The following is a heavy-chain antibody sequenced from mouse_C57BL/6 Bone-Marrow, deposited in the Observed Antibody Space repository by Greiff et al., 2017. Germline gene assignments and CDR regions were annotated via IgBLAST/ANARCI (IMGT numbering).Heavy chain of an antibody. CDR1: GFNIKDDY. Sequence: EVKLQESGAELVRPGASVKLSCTASGFNIKDDYMHWVKQRPEQGLEWIGWIDPENGDTEYASKFQGKATITADTSSNTAYLQLSSLTSEDTAVYYCTTNYGNYPPYAMDYWGQGTSVTVSS. D-gene: IGHD2-1*01. V-gene: IGHV14-4*01. J-gene: IGHJ4*01. CDR3: TTNYGNYPPYAMDY. CDR2: IDPENGDT.